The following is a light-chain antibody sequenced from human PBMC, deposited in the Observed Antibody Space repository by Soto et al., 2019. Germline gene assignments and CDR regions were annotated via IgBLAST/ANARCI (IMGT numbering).Light chain of an antibody. CDR2: GAS. CDR3: QQYGNLWT. J-gene: IGKJ1*01. V-gene: IGKV3-20*01. CDR1: QSVGSSH. Sequence: EIVLTQSPGTLSLSPGERATLSCRASQSVGSSHLAWYQQKPGQAPRLLIYGASSRATGIPGRFSGSGSGTDFTLTISRLEPEDFAVYYCQQYGNLWTFGQGTKVDIK.